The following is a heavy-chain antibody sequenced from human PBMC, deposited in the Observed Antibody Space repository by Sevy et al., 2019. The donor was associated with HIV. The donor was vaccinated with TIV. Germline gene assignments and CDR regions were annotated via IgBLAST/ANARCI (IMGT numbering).Heavy chain of an antibody. J-gene: IGHJ4*02. Sequence: SETLSLTCTVSGGSISSGNYYWSWIRQPAGKGLELIGRFYTSGGTNYNPSLKSRVTISVDTSKNQFSLKLSSVTAADTAVYYCARESGDCSSTSCYEGVFDYWGQGTLVTVSS. CDR3: ARESGDCSSTSCYEGVFDY. V-gene: IGHV4-61*02. CDR2: FYTSGGT. CDR1: GGSISSGNYY. D-gene: IGHD2-2*01.